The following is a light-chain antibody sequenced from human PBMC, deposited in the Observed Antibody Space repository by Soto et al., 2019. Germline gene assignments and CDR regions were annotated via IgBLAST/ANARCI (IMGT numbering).Light chain of an antibody. CDR3: SSYTSSSTRV. CDR2: EVS. Sequence: QSVLTQPASVSGSPGQSITISCTGTSSDVGGYNYVSWYQQHPGKAPKLMIYEVSNRPSGVSNRFSGSKSGNTASLTISGLQPEDEADYSCSSYTSSSTRVFGGGTKLTVL. J-gene: IGLJ3*02. CDR1: SSDVGGYNY. V-gene: IGLV2-14*01.